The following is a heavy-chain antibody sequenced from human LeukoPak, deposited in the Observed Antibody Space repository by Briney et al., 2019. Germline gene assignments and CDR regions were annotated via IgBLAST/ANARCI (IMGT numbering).Heavy chain of an antibody. Sequence: PSETLSLTCTVSGGSISSSSYYWGWIRQPPGKGLEWIGSIYYSGSTYYNPSLKSRVTISVDTSKNQFSLKLSSVTAADTAVYYCARDGPYFDCSSTSCYVPPDYWGQGTLVTVSS. V-gene: IGHV4-39*07. D-gene: IGHD2-2*01. CDR3: ARDGPYFDCSSTSCYVPPDY. CDR1: GGSISSSSYY. J-gene: IGHJ4*02. CDR2: IYYSGST.